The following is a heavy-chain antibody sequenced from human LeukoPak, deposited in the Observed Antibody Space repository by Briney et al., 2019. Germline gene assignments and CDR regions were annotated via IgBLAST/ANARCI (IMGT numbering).Heavy chain of an antibody. Sequence: GASVKVSCKASGYSFTSYYIQWARQAPGQGLEWMGIINPSGGSTSNAQNFQGRVTMTRDTSTSTVYMELSSLRSDDTAVYYCAREPHCSGGSCYFDYWGQGTLVTVSS. CDR2: INPSGGST. D-gene: IGHD2-15*01. CDR1: GYSFTSYY. CDR3: AREPHCSGGSCYFDY. V-gene: IGHV1-46*01. J-gene: IGHJ4*02.